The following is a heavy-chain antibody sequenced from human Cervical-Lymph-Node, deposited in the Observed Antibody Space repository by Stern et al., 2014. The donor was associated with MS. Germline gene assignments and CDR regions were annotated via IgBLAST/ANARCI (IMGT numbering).Heavy chain of an antibody. CDR2: ITNVGST. V-gene: IGHV3-53*01. CDR3: ARDTSSPERSDW. CDR1: GFTVSRDY. D-gene: IGHD1-1*01. Sequence: EVQLVESGGGVIQPGGSLRLSCTASGFTVSRDYMTWVRQAPGKGLEWGSLITNVGSTFYTDSVKCRFTITRDDSKNTVYLHMTSLRAEDTTMYYCARDTSSPERSDWWGQGTLVTVSS. J-gene: IGHJ4*02.